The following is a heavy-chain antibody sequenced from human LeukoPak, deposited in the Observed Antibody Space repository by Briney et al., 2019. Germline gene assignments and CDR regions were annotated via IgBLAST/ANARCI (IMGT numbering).Heavy chain of an antibody. V-gene: IGHV3-53*01. Sequence: PGGSLRLSCAAFELSLSDNYMSWVSQAPGKGLEWVSILYSGGNTYYTDSVKGRFTISRDTSKNTLYLQMNSLRADDTAVYYCVRTQPRSRLLDRWGQGTLVTVSS. CDR3: VRTQPRSRLLDR. J-gene: IGHJ5*02. CDR1: ELSLSDNY. CDR2: LYSGGNT. D-gene: IGHD1-26*01.